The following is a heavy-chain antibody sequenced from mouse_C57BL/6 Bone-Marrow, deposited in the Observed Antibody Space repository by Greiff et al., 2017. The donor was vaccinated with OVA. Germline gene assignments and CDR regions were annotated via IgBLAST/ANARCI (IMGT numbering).Heavy chain of an antibody. Sequence: VKLMESGAELARPGASVKLSCKASGYTFTSYGISWVKQRTGQGLEWIGEIYPRSGNTYYNEKFKGKATLTADKSSSTAYMELRSLTSEDSAVYFCALGRYYFDYWGQGTTLTVSS. D-gene: IGHD4-1*01. CDR3: ALGRYYFDY. CDR2: IYPRSGNT. CDR1: GYTFTSYG. J-gene: IGHJ2*01. V-gene: IGHV1-81*01.